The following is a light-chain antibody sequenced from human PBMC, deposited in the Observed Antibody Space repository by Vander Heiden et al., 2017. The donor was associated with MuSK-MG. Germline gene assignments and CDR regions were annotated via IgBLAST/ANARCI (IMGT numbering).Light chain of an antibody. J-gene: IGKJ1*01. Sequence: EIVLTQSPVTLSLSPGERATLSCRASQNINNYLARYQQKPGQAPRLLIFDASNRATGIPARFSGSGSGTDFILTISSLEPEDFAVYFCQQRSLWPPGGRFGQGTKVEIK. CDR1: QNINNY. V-gene: IGKV3-11*01. CDR2: DAS. CDR3: QQRSLWPPGGR.